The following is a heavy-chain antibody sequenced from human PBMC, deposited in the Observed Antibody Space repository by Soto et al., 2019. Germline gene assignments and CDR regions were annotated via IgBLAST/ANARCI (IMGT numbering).Heavy chain of an antibody. V-gene: IGHV1-46*03. J-gene: IGHJ6*02. CDR2: INPSGGST. CDR3: ASKPPYYYGMDL. Sequence: QVQLVQSGAEVKKPGASVKVSCKASGYTFTSYYMHWVRQAPGQGLEWMGIINPSGGSTSYAQKFQVRVTMTRDTSTSTVYMELSSLRSEDTAVYYCASKPPYYYGMDLWGQGTTVTVSS. CDR1: GYTFTSYY.